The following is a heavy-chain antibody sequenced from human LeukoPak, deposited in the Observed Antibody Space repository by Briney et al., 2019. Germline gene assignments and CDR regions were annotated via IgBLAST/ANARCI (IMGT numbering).Heavy chain of an antibody. V-gene: IGHV4-30-2*01. J-gene: IGHJ4*02. CDR1: GGSISSGGYS. CDR3: AGALTGDLIFFDY. Sequence: SQTLSLTCAVSGGSISSGGYSWSWIRQPPGKGLEWIGEINHSGSTNYNPSLKSRVTISVDTSKNQFSLKLSSVTAADTAVYYCAGALTGDLIFFDYGGQGTLVTVSS. CDR2: INHSGST. D-gene: IGHD3-16*01.